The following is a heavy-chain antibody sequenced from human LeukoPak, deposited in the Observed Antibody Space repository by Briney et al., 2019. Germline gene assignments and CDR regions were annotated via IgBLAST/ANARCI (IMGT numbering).Heavy chain of an antibody. D-gene: IGHD6-13*01. Sequence: SQTLSLTCAISGDSVSSNSAAWNWIRQSPSRGLEGLGRTYYRSKWDNDYAVSVKSRITINPATSKNQFSLQLNSVTPEDTAVYYCARTTGYSSSRGSYYYYYMDVWGKGTTVTVSS. CDR3: ARTTGYSSSRGSYYYYYMDV. CDR2: TYYRSKWDN. CDR1: GDSVSSNSAA. V-gene: IGHV6-1*01. J-gene: IGHJ6*03.